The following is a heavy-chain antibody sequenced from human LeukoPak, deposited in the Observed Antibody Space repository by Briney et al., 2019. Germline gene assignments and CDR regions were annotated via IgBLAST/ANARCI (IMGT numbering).Heavy chain of an antibody. V-gene: IGHV3-21*01. CDR3: ARSTRRQNDAFDI. CDR1: GFTFSSYS. Sequence: PGGSLRLSCAASGFTFSSYSVNWVRQAPGKGLEWVSSISERSSYIYYADSMKGRFTISRDNAKNSLYLQMNSLRAEDTAVYYCARSTRRQNDAFDIWGQGTVVPSLQ. CDR2: ISERSSYI. J-gene: IGHJ3*02.